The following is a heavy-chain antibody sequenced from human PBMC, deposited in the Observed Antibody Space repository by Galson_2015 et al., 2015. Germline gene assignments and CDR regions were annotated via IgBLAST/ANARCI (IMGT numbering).Heavy chain of an antibody. J-gene: IGHJ4*02. CDR2: INTDSSTI. V-gene: IGHV3-48*02. CDR3: ARDRHGDYLFDY. CDR1: GFTFSSYR. Sequence: SLRLSCAASGFTFSSYRMNWVRQAPGTGLEWVSYINTDSSTIYYADSVKGRFTISRDSAKNSLYLQMNSLRDEDTAVYYCARDRHGDYLFDYWGQGTLVTVSS. D-gene: IGHD4-17*01.